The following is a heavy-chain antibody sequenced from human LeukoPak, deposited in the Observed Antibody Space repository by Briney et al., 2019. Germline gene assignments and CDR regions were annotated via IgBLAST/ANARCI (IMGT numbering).Heavy chain of an antibody. J-gene: IGHJ4*02. Sequence: SETLSLTCTVSGGSISSGGYYWSWIRQHPGKGLEWIGYIYYSGSTYYNPSLKSRVTISVDTSKNQFSLKLSSVTAADTAVYYCASRYYGSGSQKKHDYWGQGTLVTVSS. CDR2: IYYSGST. D-gene: IGHD3-10*01. CDR3: ASRYYGSGSQKKHDY. V-gene: IGHV4-31*03. CDR1: GGSISSGGYY.